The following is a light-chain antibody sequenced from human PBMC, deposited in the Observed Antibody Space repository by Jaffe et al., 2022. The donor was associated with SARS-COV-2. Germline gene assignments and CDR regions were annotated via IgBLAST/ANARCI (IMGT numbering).Light chain of an antibody. CDR3: LLYYDHARV. CDR1: TGAVTSDYY. V-gene: IGLV7-43*01. J-gene: IGLJ3*02. Sequence: QTVVTQEPSLTVSPGGTVTLTCASSTGAVTSDYYPNWFQQKPGQTPRALIYNINNKHSWTPARFSGSLLGGKAALTLTGVQPEDEAEYYCLLYYDHARVFGGGTKVTVL. CDR2: NIN.